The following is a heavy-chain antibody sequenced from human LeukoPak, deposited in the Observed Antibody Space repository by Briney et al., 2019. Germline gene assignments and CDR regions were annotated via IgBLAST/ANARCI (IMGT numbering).Heavy chain of an antibody. CDR2: IIPIFGTA. CDR1: GGTFISYA. Sequence: GASVKVSCKASGGTFISYAISWVRQAPGQGLEWMGGIIPIFGTANYAQKFQGRVTITADESTSTAYMELSSLRSEDTAVYYCARFLRGCSYGLFDYWGQGTLVTVSS. J-gene: IGHJ4*02. D-gene: IGHD5-18*01. V-gene: IGHV1-69*13. CDR3: ARFLRGCSYGLFDY.